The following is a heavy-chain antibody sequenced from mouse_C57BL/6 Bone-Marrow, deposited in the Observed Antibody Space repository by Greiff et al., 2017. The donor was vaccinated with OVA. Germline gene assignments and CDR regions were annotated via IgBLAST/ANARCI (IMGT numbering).Heavy chain of an antibody. CDR3: ARWGYYGSSWAY. J-gene: IGHJ3*01. CDR1: GFTFTDYY. V-gene: IGHV7-3*01. CDR2: IRNKANGYTT. D-gene: IGHD1-1*01. Sequence: EVQLVESGGGLVQPGGSLSLSCAASGFTFTDYYMSWVRQPPGKALEWLGFIRNKANGYTTEYSASVKGRFTISRDNSQSILYLQMNALRAEDSATYYCARWGYYGSSWAYWGQGTLVTVSA.